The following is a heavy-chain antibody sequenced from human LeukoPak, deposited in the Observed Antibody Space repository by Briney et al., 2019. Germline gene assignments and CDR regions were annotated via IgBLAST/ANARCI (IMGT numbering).Heavy chain of an antibody. Sequence: SETLSLTCTVSGGSISSHYWSWIRQPAGKGLEWIGRIYTSGSTNYNPSLKSRVTMSVDTSKNQFSLKLSSVTAADTAVYYCARDSSMITFGGVIVFFDYWGQGTLVTVSS. D-gene: IGHD3-16*02. J-gene: IGHJ4*02. CDR1: GGSISSHY. CDR2: IYTSGST. V-gene: IGHV4-4*07. CDR3: ARDSSMITFGGVIVFFDY.